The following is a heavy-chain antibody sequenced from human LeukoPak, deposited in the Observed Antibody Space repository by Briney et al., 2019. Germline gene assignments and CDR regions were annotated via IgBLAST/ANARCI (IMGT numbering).Heavy chain of an antibody. V-gene: IGHV4-39*07. D-gene: IGHD3-10*01. Sequence: SETLSLTCSVSGDSISTSSSYWGWIRQPPGKGLEWIGSIYYSGSTYYNTSLKSRVTISVDTSKNQFSLKLSSVTAADTAVYYCARGITMVRGVIIDYYYYYMDVWGKGTTVTVSS. CDR3: ARGITMVRGVIIDYYYYYMDV. J-gene: IGHJ6*03. CDR1: GDSISTSSSY. CDR2: IYYSGST.